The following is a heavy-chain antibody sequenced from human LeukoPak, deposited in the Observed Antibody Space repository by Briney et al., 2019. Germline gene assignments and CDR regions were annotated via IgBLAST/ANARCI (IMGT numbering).Heavy chain of an antibody. J-gene: IGHJ4*02. Sequence: GGSLRLSCAGSGFSFSTYTMTWVRQAPGKGLEWVASISSGGDHMFYIDSVKGRFTISRDDARNSLHLQMNSLRAEDTAVYYCAIAPLSAVVLYWGQGTLVTVSS. V-gene: IGHV3-21*06. CDR1: GFSFSTYT. CDR3: AIAPLSAVVLY. CDR2: ISSGGDHM. D-gene: IGHD2-21*01.